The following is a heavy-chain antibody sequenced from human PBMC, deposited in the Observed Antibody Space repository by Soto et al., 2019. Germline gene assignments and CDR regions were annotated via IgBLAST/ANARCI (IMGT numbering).Heavy chain of an antibody. Sequence: ASVKVSCKASGYTFTSSGISWVRQAPGQGLEWMGWISTDNGNTNYAQHLQGRVSMTTDTSTNTAYMDLRSLRSDDTAVYYCARDQGITTFGVYSMYYYGMDVWGQGTTVNVSS. V-gene: IGHV1-18*01. CDR3: ARDQGITTFGVYSMYYYGMDV. D-gene: IGHD3-3*01. J-gene: IGHJ6*02. CDR1: GYTFTSSG. CDR2: ISTDNGNT.